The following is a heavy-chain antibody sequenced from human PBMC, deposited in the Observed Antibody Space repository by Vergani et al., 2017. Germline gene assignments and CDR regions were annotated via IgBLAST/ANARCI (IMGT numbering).Heavy chain of an antibody. Sequence: QVQLQESGPGLVKPSQTLSLTCTVSGGSISSYYWSWIRQPPGKGLEWIGYIYYSGSTNYNPSLKSRVTISVDTSKNQFSLKLSSVTAADTAVYYCARDPDYYESSGYSAANIWGQGTMVTVSS. CDR1: GGSISSYY. CDR3: ARDPDYYESSGYSAANI. D-gene: IGHD3-22*01. V-gene: IGHV4-59*01. J-gene: IGHJ3*02. CDR2: IYYSGST.